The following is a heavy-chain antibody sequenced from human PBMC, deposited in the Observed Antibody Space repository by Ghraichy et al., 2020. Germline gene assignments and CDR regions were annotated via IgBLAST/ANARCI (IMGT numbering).Heavy chain of an antibody. Sequence: SGPTLVKPTEILTLTCTVSGFSLSNARMGVSWIRQPPGKALEWLAHIFSNDEKSYSTSLKSRLTISKDTSKSQVVLTMTNMDPVDTATYYGARIRLDYGETRHYYFDYWGQGTLVTGS. D-gene: IGHD4-17*01. J-gene: IGHJ4*02. CDR2: IFSNDEK. CDR1: GFSLSNARMG. CDR3: ARIRLDYGETRHYYFDY. V-gene: IGHV2-26*01.